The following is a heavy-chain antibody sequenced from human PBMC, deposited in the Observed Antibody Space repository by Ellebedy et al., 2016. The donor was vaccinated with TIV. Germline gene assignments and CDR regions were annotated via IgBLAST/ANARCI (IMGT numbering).Heavy chain of an antibody. V-gene: IGHV1-18*01. CDR2: ISVYNGNR. CDR3: ARAGYSSGWADFKAPVY. D-gene: IGHD6-19*01. CDR1: GYSFNIYG. Sequence: ASVKVSXXASGYSFNIYGINWVRQAPGQGLEWMGWISVYNGNRNYAQKLQGRVTMTTDTSTSTAYMELRSLKSDDTAVYYCARAGYSSGWADFKAPVYWGQGTLVTVSS. J-gene: IGHJ4*02.